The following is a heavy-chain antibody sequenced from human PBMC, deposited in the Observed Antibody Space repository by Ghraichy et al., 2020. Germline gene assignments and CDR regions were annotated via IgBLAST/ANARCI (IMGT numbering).Heavy chain of an antibody. D-gene: IGHD2-8*01. CDR1: GFTFSSYS. CDR2: ISSSSSTI. J-gene: IGHJ4*02. Sequence: GGSLRLSCAASGFTFSSYSMNWVRQAPGKGLEWVSYISSSSSTIYYADSVKGRFTISRDNAKNSLYLQMNSLRDEDTAVYYCARASPSYIVLMVYAIREPTTIDYWGQGTLVSVSS. CDR3: ARASPSYIVLMVYAIREPTTIDY. V-gene: IGHV3-48*02.